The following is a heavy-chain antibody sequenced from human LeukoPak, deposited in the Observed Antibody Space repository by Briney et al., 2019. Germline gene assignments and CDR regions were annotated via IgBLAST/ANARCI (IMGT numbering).Heavy chain of an antibody. D-gene: IGHD6-13*01. CDR3: ARVYYSSSYDYWYFDL. Sequence: GSLRLSCAASGFTFISYAMSWIRQPPGKGLEWIGYIYYSGSTNYNPSLKSRVTISVDTSKNQFSLKLSSVTAADTAVYYCARVYYSSSYDYWYFDLWGRGTLVTVSS. V-gene: IGHV4-59*01. CDR2: IYYSGST. CDR1: GFTFISYA. J-gene: IGHJ2*01.